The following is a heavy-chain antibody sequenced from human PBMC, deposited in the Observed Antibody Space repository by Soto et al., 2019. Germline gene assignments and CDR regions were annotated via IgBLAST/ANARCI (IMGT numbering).Heavy chain of an antibody. CDR2: ISGGGTTT. D-gene: IGHD3-10*01. CDR1: GFRFSDHY. J-gene: IGHJ4*02. CDR3: AGDPYYYGSAF. V-gene: IGHV3-11*01. Sequence: QVQLVESGGGLVESGGSLRLSCAASGFRFSDHYMTWIRQAPGKGLEWVSKISGGGTTTHYADSVKGRFTVSRDNAKNSLYLQMNSLRAEDTAVYYCAGDPYYYGSAFWGQGTLVTVSS.